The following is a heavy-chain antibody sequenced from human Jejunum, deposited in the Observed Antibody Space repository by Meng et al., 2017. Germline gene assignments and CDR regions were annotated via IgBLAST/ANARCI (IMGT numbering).Heavy chain of an antibody. V-gene: IGHV4-30-4*01. CDR3: ARSPYSGSALPFFDY. D-gene: IGHD1-26*01. J-gene: IGHJ4*02. Sequence: QVQLTESGPRPVQPPPTPSLTSHVSVDSFNSPNYYWSLIRQPPEKGLEWIGYIYYSGSTYYNPSLKSRVSISGDTSNKQFSLKLTSVTAADTAVYYCARSPYSGSALPFFDYWGQGSLVTVSS. CDR2: IYYSGST. CDR1: VDSFNSPNYY.